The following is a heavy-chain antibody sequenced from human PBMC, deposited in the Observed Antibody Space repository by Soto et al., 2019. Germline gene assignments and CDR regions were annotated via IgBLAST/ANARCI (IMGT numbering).Heavy chain of an antibody. Sequence: GGSLSLSCASHGFTFSTCAMHCVLQAPGKGLEWVSSISSSSSYIYYADSVKGRFTIYRDNAKNSLYLQMNSLRAEDTAVYYCARYDSSGYYWPYYYYGMDVWGQGT. CDR1: GFTFSTCA. J-gene: IGHJ6*02. D-gene: IGHD3-22*01. CDR2: ISSSSSYI. CDR3: ARYDSSGYYWPYYYYGMDV. V-gene: IGHV3-21*01.